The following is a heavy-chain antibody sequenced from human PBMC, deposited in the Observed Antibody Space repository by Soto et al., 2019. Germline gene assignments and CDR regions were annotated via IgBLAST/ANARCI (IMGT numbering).Heavy chain of an antibody. CDR2: MYYSGTT. CDR1: GGSVSSASYY. CDR3: SRDSSSWNNLV. V-gene: IGHV4-61*01. Sequence: SETLSLTCSVSGGSVSSASYYWSWIRQAPGKGLEWIGYMYYSGTTKYNPSLNSRVTISIDTSKNRFSLKLTSVTAADTAVYFCSRDSSSWNNLVCGQGTLVPVS. J-gene: IGHJ1*01. D-gene: IGHD1-1*01.